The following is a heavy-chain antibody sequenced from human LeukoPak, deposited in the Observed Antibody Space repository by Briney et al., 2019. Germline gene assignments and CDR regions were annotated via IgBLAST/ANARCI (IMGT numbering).Heavy chain of an antibody. CDR1: GFTFSDYY. Sequence: GGFLRLSCAASGFTFSDYYMSWIRQAPGKGLEWVSYISSSGSTIYYAGSVKGRFTISRDNAKNSLYLQMHSLTAEDTAVYYCARDITNLLNWFDPWGQGTLVTVSS. V-gene: IGHV3-11*01. CDR3: ARDITNLLNWFDP. J-gene: IGHJ5*02. D-gene: IGHD1-14*01. CDR2: ISSSGSTI.